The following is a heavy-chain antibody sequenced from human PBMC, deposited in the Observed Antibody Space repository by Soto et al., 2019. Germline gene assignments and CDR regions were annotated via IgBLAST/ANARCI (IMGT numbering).Heavy chain of an antibody. J-gene: IGHJ4*02. V-gene: IGHV4-59*08. CDR2: IYYSGST. D-gene: IGHD3-10*01. Sequence: PSETLSLTCTVSGGSISSYYGGWFRQPPGKGLEWIGYIYYSGSTTYHPSLKSRVTISVDTSKNQFSLKLSSVTAADTAVYYCARAQGSGFLVSWGQGTLVTVSS. CDR3: ARAQGSGFLVS. CDR1: GGSISSYY.